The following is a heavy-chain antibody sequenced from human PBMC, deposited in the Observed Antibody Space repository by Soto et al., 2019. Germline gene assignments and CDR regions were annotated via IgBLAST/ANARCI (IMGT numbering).Heavy chain of an antibody. V-gene: IGHV4-31*03. CDR2: IYYSGST. Sequence: QVQLQESGPGLVKPSQTLSLTCTVSGGSISSGGYYWSWIRQHPGKGLEWIGYIYYSGSTYYNPSLKSRVTISVDTSKNQFSLKLSSVTAADTAVYYCARDQGGWLQPSFDYWGQGTLVTVSS. CDR3: ARDQGGWLQPSFDY. D-gene: IGHD5-12*01. J-gene: IGHJ4*02. CDR1: GGSISSGGYY.